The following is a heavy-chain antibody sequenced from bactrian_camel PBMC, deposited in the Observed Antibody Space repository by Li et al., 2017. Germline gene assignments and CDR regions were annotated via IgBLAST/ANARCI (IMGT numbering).Heavy chain of an antibody. CDR1: QYEYPWHC. D-gene: IGHD2*01. J-gene: IGHJ4*01. Sequence: HVQLVESGGGLVQPGDSLTLSCKAVFQYEYPWHCMAWFRQAPGKEREGVASIDIDGSDMIAAYAASAKGRFTISKDNAKNVLYLQMDNLKPEDTAMYYCAAAHCAGGYCTCSTELYDYVDWGQRGTQVTV. V-gene: IGHV3S1*01. CDR2: IDIDGSDMIA.